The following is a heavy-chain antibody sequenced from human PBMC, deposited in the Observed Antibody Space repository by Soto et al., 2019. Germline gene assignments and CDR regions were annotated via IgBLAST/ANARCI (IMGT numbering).Heavy chain of an antibody. V-gene: IGHV4-4*07. CDR1: GGSLSSYY. CDR2: IYTSGST. Sequence: PSETLSLTXSVSGGSLSSYYWSWIRQPAGKGLEWIGRIYTSGSTNYNPSLKSRVTMSVDTSKNQFSLRLTSVAAADTAVYYCARGRGSYPYFFDSWGQGTLVTVSS. CDR3: ARGRGSYPYFFDS. D-gene: IGHD1-26*01. J-gene: IGHJ4*02.